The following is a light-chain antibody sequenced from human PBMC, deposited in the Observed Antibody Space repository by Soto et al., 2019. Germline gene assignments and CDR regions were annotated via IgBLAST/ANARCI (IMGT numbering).Light chain of an antibody. CDR1: QTISSW. J-gene: IGKJ5*01. CDR3: QQTNSFPIT. CDR2: KAS. V-gene: IGKV1-5*03. Sequence: DIQMTQSPSTLSGSVGDRVTITCRASQTISSWLAWYQQKPGKAPKLLIYKASTLKSGVPSRFSGSGSGTEFILTISSLQPDDFATYYCQQTNSFPITFGQGTRLEIK.